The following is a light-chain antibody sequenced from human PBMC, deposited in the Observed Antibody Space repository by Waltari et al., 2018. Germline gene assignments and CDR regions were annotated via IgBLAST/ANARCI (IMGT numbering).Light chain of an antibody. J-gene: IGLJ3*02. CDR1: GSNIGAGYD. V-gene: IGLV1-40*01. CDR2: GCT. CDR3: QSYDTSLRVV. Sequence: QSVLTQPPSVSGAPGQRVTISCTGSGSNIGAGYDVHWYQPLPRAAPKLLIYGCTSRPLGVPDRFFGSTSGTSASLAITGLQAEDEADYYCQSYDTSLRVVFGGGTKLTVL.